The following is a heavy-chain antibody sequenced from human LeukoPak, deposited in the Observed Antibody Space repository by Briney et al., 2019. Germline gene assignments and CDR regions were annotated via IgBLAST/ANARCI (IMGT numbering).Heavy chain of an antibody. Sequence: PGGSLRLSCAASGFTFNSYAMSWVRQAPGKGLEWVSAIGGSGGSTYYADSVKGRFTISRDNSKNTLYLQMNSLRAEDTAVYYCAKDLTMIVVPTPLWGQGTLVTVSS. V-gene: IGHV3-23*01. CDR1: GFTFNSYA. CDR2: IGGSGGST. D-gene: IGHD3-22*01. J-gene: IGHJ4*02. CDR3: AKDLTMIVVPTPL.